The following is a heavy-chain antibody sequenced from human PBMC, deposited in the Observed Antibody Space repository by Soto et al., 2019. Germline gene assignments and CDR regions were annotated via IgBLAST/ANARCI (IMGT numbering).Heavy chain of an antibody. CDR1: GFTFSSYG. Sequence: QVQLVESGGGVVQPGRSLRLSCAASGFTFSSYGMNWVRQAPGKGLEWVAVIWYDGSNKYYADSVKGRFTISRDNIKKTLYLHNNSLRAEDTVVFYSARDYLVVPHRVIDYWGQGTLVTVSS. CDR3: ARDYLVVPHRVIDY. CDR2: IWYDGSNK. J-gene: IGHJ4*02. D-gene: IGHD2-2*01. V-gene: IGHV3-33*01.